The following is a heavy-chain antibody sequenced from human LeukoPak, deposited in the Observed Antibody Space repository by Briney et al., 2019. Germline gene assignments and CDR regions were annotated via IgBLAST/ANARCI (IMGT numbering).Heavy chain of an antibody. V-gene: IGHV1-18*01. Sequence: ASVKVSCKASDYTFTSYGISWVRQAPGQGLEWMGWISAYNGNTNYAQKLQGRVTMTTDTSTSTAYMELRSLRSDDSAVYYCARDLRATYYCDSSSTAFDYWGQGTLVTVSS. CDR2: ISAYNGNT. CDR3: ARDLRATYYCDSSSTAFDY. CDR1: DYTFTSYG. D-gene: IGHD3-22*01. J-gene: IGHJ4*02.